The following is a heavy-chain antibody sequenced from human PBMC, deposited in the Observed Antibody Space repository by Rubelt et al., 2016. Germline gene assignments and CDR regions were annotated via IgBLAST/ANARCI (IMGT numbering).Heavy chain of an antibody. CDR1: GGSFSGYY. V-gene: IGHV4-34*01. Sequence: QVQLQQWGAGLLKPSETLSLTCAVYGGSFSGYYWSWIRQPPGKGLEWIGEINHSGSTNYNPSLKSRVTISVDTSKTPCHLKLSSVPAAGTAVYYCARGLARAAAAPRRLWFDPWGQGTLVTVSS. D-gene: IGHD6-13*01. CDR2: INHSGST. CDR3: ARGLARAAAAPRRLWFDP. J-gene: IGHJ5*02.